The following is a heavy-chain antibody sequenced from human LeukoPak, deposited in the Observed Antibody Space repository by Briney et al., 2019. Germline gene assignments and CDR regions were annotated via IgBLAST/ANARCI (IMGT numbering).Heavy chain of an antibody. V-gene: IGHV4-4*07. Sequence: SETLSLTCSVSGGSINSDFWSWIRQPAGMGLEWIGRIHSAGTANYNASLKNRVTMSLDTSKNQFSLNLSSVTAADTAAYFCAREGYGSGTYRQLDYWGQGTLVTVSS. CDR3: AREGYGSGTYRQLDY. D-gene: IGHD3-10*01. J-gene: IGHJ4*02. CDR2: IHSAGTA. CDR1: GGSINSDF.